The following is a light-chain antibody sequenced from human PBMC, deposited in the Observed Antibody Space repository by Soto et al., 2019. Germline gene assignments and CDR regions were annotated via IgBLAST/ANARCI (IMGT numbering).Light chain of an antibody. CDR2: AVS. J-gene: IGLJ2*01. V-gene: IGLV2-8*01. CDR1: SSEVGGYNY. CDR3: TSYAGSNHVV. Sequence: QSALTQPPSSSGSPGQSVTISCTGTSSEVGGYNYVSWYQQHPGKAPKLMIYAVSKRPSGVPDRFSGPKSGNTASLTVSGLQAEDEADYYCTSYAGSNHVVFGGGTKLTVL.